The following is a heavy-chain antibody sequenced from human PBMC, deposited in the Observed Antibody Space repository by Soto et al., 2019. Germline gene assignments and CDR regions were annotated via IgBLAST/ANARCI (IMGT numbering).Heavy chain of an antibody. CDR1: GCIFVNYG. CDR2: ISPYTGNT. D-gene: IGHD3-16*01. V-gene: IGHV1-18*01. CDR3: VMVDNYVTPTPQDV. J-gene: IGHJ6*02. Sequence: QVQLVQSGDEVKKPGASVKVSCKAYGCIFVNYGIAWVRQAPGQGLEWMGWISPYTGNTHSATKYQGRLTMTTDTSTSTAYMDLGSLTSDDTAVYYCVMVDNYVTPTPQDVWGQGTTVTVSS.